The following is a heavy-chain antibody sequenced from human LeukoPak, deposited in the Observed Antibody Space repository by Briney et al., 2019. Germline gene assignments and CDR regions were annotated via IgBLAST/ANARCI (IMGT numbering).Heavy chain of an antibody. Sequence: PSETLSLTCTVSGGSISSPSYSWGWIRQPPGKGLEWIGSFYYSDTTYYNPSFKSRVTISVDASKNQFSLKLSSVTAADTAVYYCARHTYWGYQVSWGQGSLAIVSS. J-gene: IGHJ5*02. CDR1: GGSISSPSYS. CDR2: FYYSDTT. D-gene: IGHD2-8*02. V-gene: IGHV4-39*01. CDR3: ARHTYWGYQVS.